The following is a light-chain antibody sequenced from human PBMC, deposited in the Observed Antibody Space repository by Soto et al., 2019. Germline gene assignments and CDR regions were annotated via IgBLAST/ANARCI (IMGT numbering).Light chain of an antibody. J-gene: IGKJ1*01. CDR1: HYIYSN. V-gene: IGKV3-15*01. CDR2: GAS. Sequence: EIVMTQSPATLSVSPGERATLSCTASHYIYSNVAWFQQKPGQPPRLLIYGASTRATGIPARFSGSGSGTEFTLTISSLQSVDFAVYSCQQYNNWPWTFGQGTKVDI. CDR3: QQYNNWPWT.